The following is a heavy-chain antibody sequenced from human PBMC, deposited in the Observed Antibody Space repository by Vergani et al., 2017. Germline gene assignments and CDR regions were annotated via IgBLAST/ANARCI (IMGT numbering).Heavy chain of an antibody. CDR2: IKQDGSEK. CDR1: GFTFSSYW. D-gene: IGHD3-10*01. J-gene: IGHJ4*02. CDR3: AKDRGPYYYGSGSYSDLFDY. Sequence: EVQLVESGGGLVQPGGSLRLSCAASGFTFSSYWMSWVRQAPGKGLEWVANIKQDGSEKYYADSVKGRFTISRDNSKNTLYLQMNSLRAEDTAVYYCAKDRGPYYYGSGSYSDLFDYWGQGTLVTVSS. V-gene: IGHV3-7*01.